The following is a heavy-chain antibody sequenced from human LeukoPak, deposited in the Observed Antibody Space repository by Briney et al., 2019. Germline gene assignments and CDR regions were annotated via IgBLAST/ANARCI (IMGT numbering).Heavy chain of an antibody. CDR1: GFTFSDYY. J-gene: IGHJ3*02. Sequence: GGSLRLSCAASGFTFSDYYMSWIGQAPGKGLEWVSYISSSGSTIYYADSVKGRFTISRDKAKNSLYLQMNSLRAEGTAVCDCSSAFYGYVRAFDIWGQGTMVTVSS. V-gene: IGHV3-11*01. D-gene: IGHD3-16*01. CDR2: ISSSGSTI. CDR3: SSAFYGYVRAFDI.